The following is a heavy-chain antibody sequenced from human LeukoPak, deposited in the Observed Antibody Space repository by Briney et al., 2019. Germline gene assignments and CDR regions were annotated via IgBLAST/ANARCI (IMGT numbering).Heavy chain of an antibody. CDR2: ISGSGGST. CDR3: AKDPEHGYYFDY. J-gene: IGHJ4*02. Sequence: PGGSLRLSCAASGFTFSSYAMGWVRQAPGKGLEWVSAISGSGGSTYYADSVKGRFTISRDNSKNTLYLQMNSLRAEDTAVYYCAKDPEHGYYFDYWGQGTLVTVSS. V-gene: IGHV3-23*01. CDR1: GFTFSSYA. D-gene: IGHD1/OR15-1a*01.